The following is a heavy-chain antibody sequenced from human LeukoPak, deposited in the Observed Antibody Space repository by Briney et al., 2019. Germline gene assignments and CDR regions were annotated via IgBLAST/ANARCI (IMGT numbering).Heavy chain of an antibody. CDR2: ICYSGST. V-gene: IGHV4-39*07. CDR1: GGSISSSPCY. CDR3: VKDHGNHVTDY. J-gene: IGHJ4*02. Sequence: SETLSLTCTVSGGSISSSPCYWGWIRQPPGKGLEWIGTICYSGSTYYNPSLKSRVTISVDTSKNQFSLKLSSLTAADTAVYYCVKDHGNHVTDYWGQGTLVTVSS. D-gene: IGHD1-14*01.